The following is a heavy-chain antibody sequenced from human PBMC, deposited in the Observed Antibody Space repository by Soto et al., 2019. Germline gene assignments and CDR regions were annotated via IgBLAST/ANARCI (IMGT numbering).Heavy chain of an antibody. CDR3: ARADCTGAYCYSWPFNYGVDV. CDR1: GFTFNTYG. D-gene: IGHD2-15*01. Sequence: QVQLVESGGGVVQPGGSLRLSCTTSGFTFNTYGMHWVRQAPGKGLEWVAIIGDDGSNKYYADSVKGRFTISRDNSKNSLYLQMNTLRAEDTSLYYCARADCTGAYCYSWPFNYGVDVWGQGTTVTVSS. V-gene: IGHV3-33*08. J-gene: IGHJ6*02. CDR2: IGDDGSNK.